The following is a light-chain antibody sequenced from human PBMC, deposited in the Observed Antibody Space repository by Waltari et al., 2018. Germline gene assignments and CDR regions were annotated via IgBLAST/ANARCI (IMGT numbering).Light chain of an antibody. CDR3: QQYYDYQRS. J-gene: IGKJ1*01. V-gene: IGKV1-8*01. CDR2: AAS. Sequence: AIRMTQSPSSLSASTGDRVTIPCRASQTVSTYLAWYQQKPGKAPKLLTYAASTLQRGVPLRFSGSGSGTDFTLSISCLQSEDFATYYCQQYYDYQRSFGQGTKVEIK. CDR1: QTVSTY.